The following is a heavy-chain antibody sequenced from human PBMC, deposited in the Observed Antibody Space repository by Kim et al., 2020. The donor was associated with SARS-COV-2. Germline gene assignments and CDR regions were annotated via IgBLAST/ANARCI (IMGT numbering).Heavy chain of an antibody. J-gene: IGHJ6*02. CDR1: GFTFSSYA. D-gene: IGHD2-15*01. CDR2: ISGSGGST. V-gene: IGHV3-23*01. Sequence: GGSLRLSCAASGFTFSSYAMSWVRQAPGKGLEWVSAISGSGGSTYYADSVKGRFTISRDNSKNMLYLQINSLRAEDTAVYYCAKGGYCSGGSCYYYYYGMDVWGQGTTVTVSS. CDR3: AKGGYCSGGSCYYYYYGMDV.